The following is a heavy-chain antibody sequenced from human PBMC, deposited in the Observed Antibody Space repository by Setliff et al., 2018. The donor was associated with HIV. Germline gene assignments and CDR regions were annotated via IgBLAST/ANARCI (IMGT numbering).Heavy chain of an antibody. CDR3: AREGPGSEYLDY. CDR2: IKEDGSEK. V-gene: IGHV3-7*01. CDR1: GFTFSNYV. Sequence: GGSLRLSCAASGFTFSNYVINWVRQAPGKGLEWVANIKEDGSEKYFVDSVKGRFTISRDNAKNSLYLQMNSLRAEDTAVYYCAREGPGSEYLDYWGQGTLVTVSS. J-gene: IGHJ4*02.